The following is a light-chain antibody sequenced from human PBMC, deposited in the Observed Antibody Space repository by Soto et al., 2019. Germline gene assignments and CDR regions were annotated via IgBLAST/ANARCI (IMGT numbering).Light chain of an antibody. CDR2: EVS. V-gene: IGLV2-14*01. CDR3: NSYTSTSARV. CDR1: SSDVGGYDF. Sequence: QSALTRPASVSGSPGQSITISCTGTSSDVGGYDFVSWYQQHPGKAPKLIIYEVSNRPSGVSHRFSGSKSGNTASLTISGLQAEDEADYYCNSYTSTSARVFGGGTKLTVL. J-gene: IGLJ3*02.